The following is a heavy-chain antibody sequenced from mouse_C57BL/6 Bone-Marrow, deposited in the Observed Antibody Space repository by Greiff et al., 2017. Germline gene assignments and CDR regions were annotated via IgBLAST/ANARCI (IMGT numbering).Heavy chain of an antibody. CDR2: INPNYGTT. V-gene: IGHV1-39*01. CDR3: ARGYDYVYAMDN. Sequence: VQLQQSGPELVKPGASVKISCKASGYSFTDYNMNWVKQSNGKSLEWIGVINPNYGTTSYNQKFKGKATLTVDQSSSTAYMQINSLTSEYSAVYYSARGYDYVYAMDNWGQGTSVTVSS. D-gene: IGHD2-4*01. J-gene: IGHJ4*01. CDR1: GYSFTDYN.